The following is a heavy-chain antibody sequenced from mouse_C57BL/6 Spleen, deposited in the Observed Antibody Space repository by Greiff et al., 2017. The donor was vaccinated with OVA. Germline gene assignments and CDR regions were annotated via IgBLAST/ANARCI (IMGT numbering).Heavy chain of an antibody. V-gene: IGHV1-80*01. Sequence: QVQLQQSGAELVKPGASVKISCKASGYAFSSYWMNWVKQRPGKGLEWIGQIYPGDGDTNYNGKFKGKATLTADKSSSTAYMQLSSLTSEDSAVYFCARGGSSPYYYAMDYWGQGTSVTVSS. CDR2: IYPGDGDT. CDR1: GYAFSSYW. J-gene: IGHJ4*01. CDR3: ARGGSSPYYYAMDY. D-gene: IGHD1-1*01.